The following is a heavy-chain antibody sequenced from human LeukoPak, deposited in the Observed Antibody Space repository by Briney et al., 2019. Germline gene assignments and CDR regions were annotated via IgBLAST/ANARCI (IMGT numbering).Heavy chain of an antibody. CDR1: GFTFSSYA. D-gene: IGHD5-18*01. CDR3: SKGRIQLWYYLDY. J-gene: IGHJ4*02. Sequence: GGSLRLSCAASGFTFSSYAMTWVRQAPGKELEWVSSVSGSGGSTSYADSVKGRFTISRDNSMNTLFLQMNSLRPEDTAVYYCSKGRIQLWYYLDYWGQGTLVTVSS. V-gene: IGHV3-23*01. CDR2: VSGSGGST.